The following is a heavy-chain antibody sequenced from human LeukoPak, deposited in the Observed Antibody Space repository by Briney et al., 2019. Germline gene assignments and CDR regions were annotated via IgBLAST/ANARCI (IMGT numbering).Heavy chain of an antibody. D-gene: IGHD2-2*01. Sequence: ASVKVSCKASGYTFTSYYMHWVRQAPGQGLEWMGIINPSGGSTSYAQKVQGRVIMTTDTSTSTAYMDLRSLRSDDTAVYYCARVPRIYTKYTSSDDYMDVWGKGTTVTVSS. CDR1: GYTFTSYY. CDR2: INPSGGST. J-gene: IGHJ6*03. V-gene: IGHV1-46*01. CDR3: ARVPRIYTKYTSSDDYMDV.